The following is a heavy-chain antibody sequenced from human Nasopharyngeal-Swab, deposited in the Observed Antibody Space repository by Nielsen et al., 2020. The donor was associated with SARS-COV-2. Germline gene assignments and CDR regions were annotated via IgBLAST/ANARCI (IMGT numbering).Heavy chain of an antibody. D-gene: IGHD3-9*01. Sequence: WVRQAPGQGLEWMGIINPSGGSTSYAQKFQGRVTMTRDTSTSTVYMELSSLRPEDTAVYYCASHQDYDILTGYYQSAFDIWGQGTMVTVSS. V-gene: IGHV1-46*01. CDR3: ASHQDYDILTGYYQSAFDI. J-gene: IGHJ3*02. CDR2: INPSGGST.